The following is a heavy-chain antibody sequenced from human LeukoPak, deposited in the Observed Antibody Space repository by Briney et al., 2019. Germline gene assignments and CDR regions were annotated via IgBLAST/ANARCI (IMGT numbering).Heavy chain of an antibody. D-gene: IGHD2-21*02. CDR3: ARVVVVTAAREAYYYYYYMDV. Sequence: PSETLSLTCTVSGGSISSYYWSWIRQPPRKGLQWIGYIHYTGSTNYNPSLKSRVTMSVDTSKNQFSLKLSSVTAADTAVYYCARVVVVTAAREAYYYYYYMDVWGKGTTVTISS. V-gene: IGHV4-59*12. CDR2: IHYTGST. J-gene: IGHJ6*03. CDR1: GGSISSYY.